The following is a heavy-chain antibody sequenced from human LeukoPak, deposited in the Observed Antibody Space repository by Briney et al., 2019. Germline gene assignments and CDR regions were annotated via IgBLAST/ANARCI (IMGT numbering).Heavy chain of an antibody. Sequence: AGGSLRLSCAASGFTFSSYAMSWVRQAPGKGLEWVSVTGDSTFYEGSVKGRFTISRDSTKNTLYLEMNSLRVEDTAVYYCAKGRSGGSYSTLDSWGQGTLVTVSS. CDR2: TGDST. V-gene: IGHV3-23*01. J-gene: IGHJ4*02. D-gene: IGHD2-15*01. CDR1: GFTFSSYA. CDR3: AKGRSGGSYSTLDS.